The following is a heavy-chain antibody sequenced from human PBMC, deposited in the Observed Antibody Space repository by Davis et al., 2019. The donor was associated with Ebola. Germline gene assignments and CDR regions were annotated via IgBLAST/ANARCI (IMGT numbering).Heavy chain of an antibody. V-gene: IGHV1-24*01. CDR2: FDPEDGET. J-gene: IGHJ4*02. CDR1: GYTLTEFS. D-gene: IGHD1-26*01. CDR3: ATNYRGVGATDY. Sequence: ASVNVSCKVSGYTLTEFSMHWVRQAPGKGLEWMGGFDPEDGETIYAQKFQGRVTMTEDTSTDTAYMELSSLRSEDTAVYYCATNYRGVGATDYWGQGTLVTVSS.